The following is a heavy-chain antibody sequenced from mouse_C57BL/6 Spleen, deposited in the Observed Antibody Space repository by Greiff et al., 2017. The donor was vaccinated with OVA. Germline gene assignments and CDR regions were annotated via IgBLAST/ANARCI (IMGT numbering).Heavy chain of an antibody. Sequence: QVQLKESGAELVRPGASVTLSCKASGYTFTDYEMHWVKQTPVHGLEWIGAIDPETGGTAYNQKFKGKAILTADKSSSTAYMELRSLTSEDSAVYYCTPQATFAYWGQGTLVTVSA. CDR2: IDPETGGT. CDR1: GYTFTDYE. D-gene: IGHD3-2*02. J-gene: IGHJ3*01. CDR3: TPQATFAY. V-gene: IGHV1-15*01.